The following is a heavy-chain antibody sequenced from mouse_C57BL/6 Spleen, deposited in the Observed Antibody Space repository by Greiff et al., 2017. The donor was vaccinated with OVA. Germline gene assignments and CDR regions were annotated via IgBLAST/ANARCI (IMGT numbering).Heavy chain of an antibody. CDR1: GYAFSSSW. J-gene: IGHJ4*01. CDR2: IYPGDGDT. Sequence: VKVVESGPELVKPGASVKISCKASGYAFSSSWMNWVKQRPGKGLEWIGRIYPGDGDTNYNGKFKGKATLTADKSSSTAYMQLSSLTSEDSAVYFCARWGYGRDYAMDYWGQGTSVTVSS. CDR3: ARWGYGRDYAMDY. D-gene: IGHD1-1*01. V-gene: IGHV1-82*01.